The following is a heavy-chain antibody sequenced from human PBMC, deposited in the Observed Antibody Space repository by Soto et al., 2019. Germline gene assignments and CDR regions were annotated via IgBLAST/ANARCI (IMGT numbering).Heavy chain of an antibody. CDR3: ARGRFYYVSGSYYRRWFDP. V-gene: IGHV4-61*01. CDR2: IYYGGST. Sequence: SETLSLTCTVSGGSVSSGSYYWSWIRQPPGKGLEWIGYIYYGGSTNYNPSLKSRVTISVDTSKNQFSLKLSSVTAADTAVYYCARGRFYYVSGSYYRRWFDPWGQGTLVTVSS. D-gene: IGHD3-10*01. CDR1: GGSVSSGSYY. J-gene: IGHJ5*02.